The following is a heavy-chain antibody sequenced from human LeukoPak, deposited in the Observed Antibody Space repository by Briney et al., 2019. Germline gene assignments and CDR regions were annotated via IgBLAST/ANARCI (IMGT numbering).Heavy chain of an antibody. CDR1: GYTSTSYD. CDR3: EAWGDLPPLAAVFDY. V-gene: IGHV1-8*01. CDR2: MNPNSGNT. J-gene: IGHJ4*02. D-gene: IGHD6-25*01. Sequence: ASVKVSCKASGYTSTSYDINWVRQATGQGLEWMGWMNPNSGNTGYAQKFQGRVTMTRNTSISTAYMELSSLRSEDTAVYYCEAWGDLPPLAAVFDYWGQGTLVTVSS.